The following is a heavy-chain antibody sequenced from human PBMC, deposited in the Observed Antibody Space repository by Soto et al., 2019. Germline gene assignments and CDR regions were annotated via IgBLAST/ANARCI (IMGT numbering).Heavy chain of an antibody. CDR3: ARRRRVGIAVAGTNAEYFHH. V-gene: IGHV4-34*01. CDR2: INHSGST. CDR1: GGSFSGYY. Sequence: SETLSLTCAVYGGSFSGYYWSWIRQPPGKGLEWIGEINHSGSTNYNPSLKSRVTISVDTSKNQFSLKLSSVTAADTAVYYCARRRRVGIAVAGTNAEYFHHWGQGTLVTVSS. J-gene: IGHJ1*01. D-gene: IGHD6-19*01.